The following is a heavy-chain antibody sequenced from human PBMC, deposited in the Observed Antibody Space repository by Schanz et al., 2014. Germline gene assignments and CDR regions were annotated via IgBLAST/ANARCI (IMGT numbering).Heavy chain of an antibody. CDR2: INWNSRTI. CDR1: GFTFDDYT. D-gene: IGHD4-17*01. CDR3: AASGYGDYGGLNY. J-gene: IGHJ4*02. V-gene: IGHV3-43*01. Sequence: EVQLVDSGGVVVQPGGSLRLSCAASGFTFDDYTMHWVRQAPGKGLDWVSLINWNSRTISYSDSVKGRFTISRDNSKNSLFLQMNSLRSEDTALYFCAASGYGDYGGLNYWGQGTLVTVSS.